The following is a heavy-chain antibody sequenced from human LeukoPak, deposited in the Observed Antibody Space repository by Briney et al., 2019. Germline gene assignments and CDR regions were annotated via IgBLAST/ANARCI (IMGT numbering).Heavy chain of an antibody. CDR1: GYTFSSYS. CDR3: VRLRRNSDTSGFYYYYDF. CDR2: ISGRSNYI. J-gene: IGHJ4*02. V-gene: IGHV3-21*01. Sequence: GGSLRLSCLASGYTFSSYSINWVRQAPGKGLEWVSSISGRSNYIYYADSVRGRFRISGDDVSDSLFLEMNSLRAEDMAVYYCVRLRRNSDTSGFYYYYDFWGQGTLVTVSS. D-gene: IGHD3-22*01.